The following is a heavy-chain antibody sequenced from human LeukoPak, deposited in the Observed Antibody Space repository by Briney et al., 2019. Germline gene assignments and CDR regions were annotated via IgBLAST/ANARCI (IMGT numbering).Heavy chain of an antibody. J-gene: IGHJ4*02. CDR1: GYTLNSYG. CDR3: ARGSYGEVSFDY. Sequence: VSVKVSCKASGYTLNSYGFTWVRQAPGQGLEWVGWISAHQGDTKYAQKVQGRVTMTTDTSTSTAYMELRGLRSDDTAVYFCARGSYGEVSFDYWGQGTLVTVSS. D-gene: IGHD4-17*01. V-gene: IGHV1-18*01. CDR2: ISAHQGDT.